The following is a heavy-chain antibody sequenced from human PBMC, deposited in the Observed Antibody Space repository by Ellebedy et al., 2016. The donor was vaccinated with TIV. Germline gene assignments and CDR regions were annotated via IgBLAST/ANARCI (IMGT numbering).Heavy chain of an antibody. Sequence: GESLKISCAASGFTFSYYTMNWVRQAPGKGLEWVSYISSDYTHYTDSVKGRFTISRHNSENTLYLQMNSLTTEDTAVYYCARGVRINNFFDPWGQGTLVTVSS. CDR3: ARGVRINNFFDP. CDR2: ISSDYT. CDR1: GFTFSYYT. J-gene: IGHJ5*02. D-gene: IGHD4/OR15-4a*01. V-gene: IGHV3-53*04.